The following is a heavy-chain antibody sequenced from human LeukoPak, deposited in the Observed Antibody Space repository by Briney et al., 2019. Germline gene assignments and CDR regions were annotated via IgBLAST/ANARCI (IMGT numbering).Heavy chain of an antibody. J-gene: IGHJ4*02. CDR3: ARISAYGDYYFDY. CDR2: IEWDDDK. Sequence: SGPALVNPTQPLTLTCTFSGFSLITSGMCVSWIRQPPVKALEWLALIEWDDDKYYNTPLKTRLTISKDTFKNQVVLTMTNMDPVDTATYYCARISAYGDYYFDYWGQGTLVTVSS. CDR1: GFSLITSGMC. D-gene: IGHD4-17*01. V-gene: IGHV2-70*01.